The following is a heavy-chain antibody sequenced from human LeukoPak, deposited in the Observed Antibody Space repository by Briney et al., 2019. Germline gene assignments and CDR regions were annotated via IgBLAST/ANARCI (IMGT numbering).Heavy chain of an antibody. CDR1: GGSFSGYY. D-gene: IGHD3-22*01. CDR2: ISGSGGST. CDR3: AKDWANYYDSSAYFDY. V-gene: IGHV3-23*01. Sequence: TSETLSLSCAVYGGSFSGYYWSWVRQAPGKGLEWVSAISGSGGSTYYADSMKGRFTISRDNSKNTLYLQMNSLRAEDTAVYYCAKDWANYYDSSAYFDYWGQGTLVTVSS. J-gene: IGHJ4*02.